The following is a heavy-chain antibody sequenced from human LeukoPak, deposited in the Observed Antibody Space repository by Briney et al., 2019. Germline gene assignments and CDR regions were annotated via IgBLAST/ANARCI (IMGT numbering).Heavy chain of an antibody. Sequence: GGSLRLSCAASGFTFSSYSMNWVRQAPGKGLEWVSSISSSSSYIYYADSVKGRFTISRDNAKNSPYLQMNSLRAEDTAVYYCARDTFTAMVKPFDYWGQGTLVTVSS. CDR2: ISSSSSYI. V-gene: IGHV3-21*01. D-gene: IGHD5-18*01. CDR1: GFTFSSYS. J-gene: IGHJ4*02. CDR3: ARDTFTAMVKPFDY.